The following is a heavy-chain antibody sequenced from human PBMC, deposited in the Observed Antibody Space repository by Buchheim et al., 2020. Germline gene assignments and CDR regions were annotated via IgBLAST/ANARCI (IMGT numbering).Heavy chain of an antibody. CDR2: IHPDDSDT. CDR3: ARGDSSNIFFDY. V-gene: IGHV5-51*01. CDR1: GYSFTNYW. D-gene: IGHD2/OR15-2a*01. J-gene: IGHJ4*02. Sequence: EVQLVQSGAEVKKPGESPKISCKGSGYSFTNYWIGWVRQMPGKGLEWMGIIHPDDSDTRYSPSFQGQVTISADKSIGTAFLQWSSLKASDTAIYFCARGDSSNIFFDYWGQGTL.